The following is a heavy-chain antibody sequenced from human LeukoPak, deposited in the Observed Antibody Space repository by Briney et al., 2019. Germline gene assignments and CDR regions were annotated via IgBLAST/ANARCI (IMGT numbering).Heavy chain of an antibody. J-gene: IGHJ4*02. CDR1: GYTFTRYA. CDR3: ARAPGGYSYDHTTSDY. CDR2: INAGNGNT. Sequence: ASVKVSCKASGYTFTRYAMHWVRQAPGQRLEWMGWINAGNGNTKYSQKFQGRVTITRDTSASTAYMELSSLRSEDTAVYYCARAPGGYSYDHTTSDYWGQGTLVTVSS. D-gene: IGHD5-18*01. V-gene: IGHV1-3*01.